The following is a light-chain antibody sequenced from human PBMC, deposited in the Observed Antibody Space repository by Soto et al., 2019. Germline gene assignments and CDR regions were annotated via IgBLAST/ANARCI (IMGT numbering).Light chain of an antibody. Sequence: SYELTQSPSVSVAPGQTASITCGGNNIGSKSVHWYQQKPGQAPVLVVYDDVVRPSGIPERFSGSNSGNTATLTISRVEAGDEADYYCQVWDSSSDHVVFGGGTQLTVL. CDR3: QVWDSSSDHVV. CDR2: DDV. J-gene: IGLJ2*01. CDR1: NIGSKS. V-gene: IGLV3-21*02.